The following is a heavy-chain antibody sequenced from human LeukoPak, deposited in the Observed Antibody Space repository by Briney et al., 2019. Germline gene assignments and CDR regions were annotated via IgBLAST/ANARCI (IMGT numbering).Heavy chain of an antibody. Sequence: GASVKVSCKASGGTFSSYANSWVRQAPGRGLEWMGGIIPIFGTANYAQKFQGRVTITADESTSTAYMELSSLRSEDTAVYYCAIEFSAPNWFDPWGQGTLVTVSS. CDR2: IIPIFGTA. D-gene: IGHD2-15*01. V-gene: IGHV1-69*13. CDR1: GGTFSSYA. J-gene: IGHJ5*02. CDR3: AIEFSAPNWFDP.